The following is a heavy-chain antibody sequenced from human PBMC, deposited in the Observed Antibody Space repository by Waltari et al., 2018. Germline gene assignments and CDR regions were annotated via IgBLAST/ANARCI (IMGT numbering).Heavy chain of an antibody. CDR2: IDPSDSFR. J-gene: IGHJ4*02. D-gene: IGHD2-2*01. Sequence: EVQLVQSGAEVKKPAESLGISSEGSGYRFHSHWISWVCQKPGEGLEWVGRIDPSDSFRNYGPAFEGHVTISVDQSLRTAYLQWDSLKASDTAIYYCVRHRTTYPLEIDYWGQGTLVTVSS. V-gene: IGHV5-10-1*01. CDR3: VRHRTTYPLEIDY. CDR1: GYRFHSHW.